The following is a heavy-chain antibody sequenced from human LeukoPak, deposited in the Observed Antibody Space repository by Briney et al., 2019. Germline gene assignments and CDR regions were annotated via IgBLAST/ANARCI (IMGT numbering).Heavy chain of an antibody. CDR1: GFTFSDYS. V-gene: IGHV3-66*02. Sequence: GGSLRLSCAASGFTFSDYSINWVRQAPGKGLEWVSVIYSGGSTYYADSVKGRFTISRDNSKNTLYLQMNSLRAEDTAVYYCAIQNWYVDYWGQGTLVTVSS. D-gene: IGHD1-1*01. CDR3: AIQNWYVDY. CDR2: IYSGGST. J-gene: IGHJ4*02.